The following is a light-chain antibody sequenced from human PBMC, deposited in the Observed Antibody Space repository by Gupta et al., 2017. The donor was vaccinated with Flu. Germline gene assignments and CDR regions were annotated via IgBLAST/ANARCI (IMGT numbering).Light chain of an antibody. CDR3: SEWGDSMNGLYL. Sequence: QSLLTQPPSASGTPRPSVTISCSGSSSNIVSNTVNWYQQLPAKDPPLMIDSNDQRPSAVPDRCSCGTTCGYASPVTSRLHYEDDAEEYCSEWGDSMNGLYLFGGGTKLTVL. J-gene: IGLJ3*02. V-gene: IGLV1-44*01. CDR2: SND. CDR1: SSNIVSNT.